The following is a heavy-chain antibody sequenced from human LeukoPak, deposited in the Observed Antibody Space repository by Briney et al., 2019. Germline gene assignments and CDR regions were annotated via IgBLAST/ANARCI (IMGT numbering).Heavy chain of an antibody. D-gene: IGHD4-17*01. J-gene: IGHJ6*02. CDR2: ISYDGSNK. V-gene: IGHV3-30*18. CDR3: AKDPYYGDYYYHGMDV. Sequence: PGGSLRLSCAASGFTFSSYGMHWVRQAPGKGLEWVAVISYDGSNKYYADSVKGRFTISRDNSKNTLYLQMNSLRAEDTAVYYCAKDPYYGDYYYHGMDVWGQGTTVTVSS. CDR1: GFTFSSYG.